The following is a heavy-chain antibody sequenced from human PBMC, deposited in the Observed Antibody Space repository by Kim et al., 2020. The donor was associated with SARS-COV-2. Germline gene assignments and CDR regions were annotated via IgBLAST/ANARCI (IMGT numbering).Heavy chain of an antibody. CDR2: ISGDGGST. D-gene: IGHD6-13*01. CDR3: AKDIGYSSSWYATANCYFYGMDV. Sequence: GGSLRLSCAASGFTFDDYAMHWVRQAPGKGLEWVSLISGDGGSTYYADSVKGRFTISRDNSKNSLYLQMNSLRTEDTALYDCAKDIGYSSSWYATANCYFYGMDVWGQGTTVTVSS. J-gene: IGHJ6*02. CDR1: GFTFDDYA. V-gene: IGHV3-43*02.